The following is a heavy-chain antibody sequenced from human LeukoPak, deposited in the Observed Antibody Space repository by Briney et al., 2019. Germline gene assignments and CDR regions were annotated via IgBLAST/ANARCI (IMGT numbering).Heavy chain of an antibody. Sequence: GESLKISCKGSGYSFTSYWIGWVRQMPGKGLEWMGLIYPGDSDTRYSPSFQGQVTISADKSISTAYLQWSSLKASDTAMYYCARQRYKLLVVPAAADAFDIWGQGTMVTVSS. CDR3: ARQRYKLLVVPAAADAFDI. J-gene: IGHJ3*02. CDR2: IYPGDSDT. CDR1: GYSFTSYW. D-gene: IGHD2-2*01. V-gene: IGHV5-51*01.